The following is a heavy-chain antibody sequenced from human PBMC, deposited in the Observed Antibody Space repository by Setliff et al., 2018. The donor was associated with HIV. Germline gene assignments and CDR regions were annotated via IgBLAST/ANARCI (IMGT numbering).Heavy chain of an antibody. CDR3: ARGDGYRANDAYYDTGMDV. D-gene: IGHD5-12*01. V-gene: IGHV4-34*01. J-gene: IGHJ6*02. Sequence: SETLSLTCAVYGGSFSGYYWSWIRQPPGKGLEWIGEINHSGSTNYNPSLKSRVTMSVDTSQNQVSLDLESVTAADTAVYYCARGDGYRANDAYYDTGMDVWGQGITVTVSS. CDR2: INHSGST. CDR1: GGSFSGYY.